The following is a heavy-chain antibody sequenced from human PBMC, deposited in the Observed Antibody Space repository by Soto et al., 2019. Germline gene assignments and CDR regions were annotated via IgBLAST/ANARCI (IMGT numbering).Heavy chain of an antibody. Sequence: WGSPGLSCAASGVTLNISVMGGFCQAQGKGLEWVAVISYNGSSKYYADSVKGRFTISRDNSKNALYLQMNSLRAEDTAVYYCARAPLLRVYGTRPREYDFDYWGQGTLVTVSS. D-gene: IGHD2-8*01. CDR2: ISYNGSSK. CDR3: ARAPLLRVYGTRPREYDFDY. V-gene: IGHV3-33*08. CDR1: GVTLNISV. J-gene: IGHJ4*02.